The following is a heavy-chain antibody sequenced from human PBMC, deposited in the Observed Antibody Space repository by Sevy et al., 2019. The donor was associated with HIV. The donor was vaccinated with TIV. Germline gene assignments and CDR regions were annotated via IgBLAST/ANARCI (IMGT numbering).Heavy chain of an antibody. J-gene: IGHJ4*02. CDR3: TTDRRVLLWFGESYERAPEYYFVY. V-gene: IGHV3-15*01. CDR2: IKSKTDGGTT. CDR1: GFTFSNAW. D-gene: IGHD3-10*01. Sequence: GGSLRLSCAASGFTFSNAWMSWVRQAPGKGLEWVGRIKSKTDGGTTDYAAPVKGRFTISRDDSKNTLYLQMNSLKTEDTAVYYCTTDRRVLLWFGESYERAPEYYFVYWGQGTLVTVSS.